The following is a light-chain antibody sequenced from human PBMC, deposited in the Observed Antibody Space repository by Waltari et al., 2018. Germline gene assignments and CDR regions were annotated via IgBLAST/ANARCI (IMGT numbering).Light chain of an antibody. CDR2: QDS. CDR3: QAWDSSTAVV. CDR1: NLGDKY. V-gene: IGLV3-1*01. J-gene: IGLJ3*02. Sequence: SYELTQPPSASVSPGQTASTTCPGDNLGDKYVCWYQQKPGQPPVPVIYQDSKRPSGIPERFSGSNSGNTATLTISGTQAMDEADYYCQAWDSSTAVVFGGGTKLTVL.